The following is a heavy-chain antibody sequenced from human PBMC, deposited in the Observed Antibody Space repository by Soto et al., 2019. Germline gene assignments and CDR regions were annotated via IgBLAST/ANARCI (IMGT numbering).Heavy chain of an antibody. CDR3: ASPPGDCSGGSCPYYYYGMDG. CDR2: IIPIFGTA. V-gene: IGHV1-69*12. CDR1: GGTFSSYA. J-gene: IGHJ6*02. Sequence: QVQLVQSGAEVKKPGSSVKVSCKASGGTFSSYAISWVRQAPGQGLEWMGGIIPIFGTANYAQKFQGRVTITADESTSTAYMELSSLRSEDTAVYYCASPPGDCSGGSCPYYYYGMDGWGQGTTVTVSS. D-gene: IGHD2-15*01.